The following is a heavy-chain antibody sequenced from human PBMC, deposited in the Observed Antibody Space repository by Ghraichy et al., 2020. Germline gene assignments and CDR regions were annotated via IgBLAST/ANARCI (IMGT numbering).Heavy chain of an antibody. J-gene: IGHJ4*02. CDR3: ARERERWLRSFDY. CDR2: INAGNGNT. D-gene: IGHD5-12*01. V-gene: IGHV1-3*01. CDR1: GYTFTSYA. Sequence: ASVKVSCKASGYTFTSYAMHWVRQAPGQRLEWMGWINAGNGNTKYSQKFQGRVTITRDTSASTAYMELSSLRSEDTAVYYCARERERWLRSFDYWGQGTLVTVSS.